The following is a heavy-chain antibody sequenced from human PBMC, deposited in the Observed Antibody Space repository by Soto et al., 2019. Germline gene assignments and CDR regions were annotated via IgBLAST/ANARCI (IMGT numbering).Heavy chain of an antibody. CDR3: ARDGDYGDYPPFDD. CDR1: GGTFSSYA. J-gene: IGHJ4*02. D-gene: IGHD4-17*01. V-gene: IGHV1-69*06. Sequence: QVQLVQSGAEVKKPGSSVKVSCKAFGGTFSSYAISWVRQAPGQGLEWMGGIIPIFGTANYAQKFQGRVTISTDNSTSTADMEVSSLISEDTAVYYCARDGDYGDYPPFDDWGQGTLVTVSS. CDR2: IIPIFGTA.